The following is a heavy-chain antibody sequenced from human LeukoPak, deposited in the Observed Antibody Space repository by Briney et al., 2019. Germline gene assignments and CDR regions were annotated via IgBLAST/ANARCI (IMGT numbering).Heavy chain of an antibody. CDR3: ARGVDY. V-gene: IGHV4-38-2*02. CDR1: GYSISSGFY. CDR2: IYHSGST. Sequence: SETLSLTCSVSGYSISSGFYWGWIRQPPGKGLEWIGIIYHSGSTNYNPSLKSRVTISADTSKNQFSLKLSSVTAADTAVYYCARGVDYWGQGTLVTVPS. J-gene: IGHJ4*02.